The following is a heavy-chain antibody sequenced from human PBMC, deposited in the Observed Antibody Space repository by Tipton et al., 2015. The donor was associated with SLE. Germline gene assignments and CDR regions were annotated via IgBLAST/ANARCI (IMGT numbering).Heavy chain of an antibody. Sequence: TLSLTCTVSGGSISSGGYYWSWIRQHPGKGLEWIGYIYYSGSTYYNPSLKSRVTISVDTSKNQFSLKLSSVTAADTAVYYCTVVVPAAIGRFQHWGQGTLVTVSS. CDR2: IYYSGST. CDR1: GGSISSGGYY. D-gene: IGHD2-2*02. CDR3: TVVVPAAIGRFQH. J-gene: IGHJ1*01. V-gene: IGHV4-31*03.